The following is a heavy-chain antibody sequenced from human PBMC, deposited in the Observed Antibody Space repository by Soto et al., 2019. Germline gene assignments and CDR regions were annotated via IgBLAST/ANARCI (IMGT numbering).Heavy chain of an antibody. V-gene: IGHV1-69*01. Sequence: QVQLVQSGAEVKKPGSSVKVSCKASGGTFSSYAISWVRQAPGQGLEWMGGIIPIFGTANYAQKFQGRVTITADVSTSTAYMELSSLRSEDTAVYYCARDLWGYGDYVRRGSYNWFDPWGQGTLVTVSS. J-gene: IGHJ5*02. CDR2: IIPIFGTA. CDR3: ARDLWGYGDYVRRGSYNWFDP. D-gene: IGHD4-17*01. CDR1: GGTFSSYA.